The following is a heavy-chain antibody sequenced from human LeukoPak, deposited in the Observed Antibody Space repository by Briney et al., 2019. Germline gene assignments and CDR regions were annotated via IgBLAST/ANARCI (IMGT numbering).Heavy chain of an antibody. CDR2: IHPNSGGT. V-gene: IGHV1-2*02. Sequence: ASVTVSCKASGYTFSVYYMHWVRQAPGEGLEWMGWIHPNSGGTNYAQKFQGRVTMTGDTSISTAYMELSRVTSDDTALYYCARDVRRDGYNLFDDWGQGTLVT. D-gene: IGHD5-24*01. CDR3: ARDVRRDGYNLFDD. J-gene: IGHJ4*02. CDR1: GYTFSVYY.